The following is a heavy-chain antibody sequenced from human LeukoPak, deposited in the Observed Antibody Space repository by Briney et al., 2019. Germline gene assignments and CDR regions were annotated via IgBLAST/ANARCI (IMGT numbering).Heavy chain of an antibody. V-gene: IGHV4-4*07. CDR3: ARGPTYSSGYYYYYYYGMDV. CDR1: GGSTSNYF. D-gene: IGHD3-22*01. CDR2: IHTSGST. Sequence: SETLSLTCTVSGGSTSNYFCTWLRQSAGQGLEWIGRIHTSGSTNYNPSLKSRVSMSVDTSKNQFSLKLSSVTAADTAVYYCARGPTYSSGYYYYYYYGMDVWGQGTTVTVSS. J-gene: IGHJ6*02.